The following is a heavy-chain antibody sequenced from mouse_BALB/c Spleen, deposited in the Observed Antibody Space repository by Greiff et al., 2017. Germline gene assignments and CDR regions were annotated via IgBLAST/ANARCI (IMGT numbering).Heavy chain of an antibody. CDR2: IRLKSNNYAT. V-gene: IGHV6-6*02. CDR1: GFTFSNYW. J-gene: IGHJ3*01. CDR3: TRGSPWFAY. Sequence: EVKLMESGGGLVQPGGSMKLSCVASGFTFSNYWMNWVRQSPEKGLEWVAEIRLKSNNYATHYAESVKGRFTISRDDSKSSVYLQMNNLRAEDTGIYYCTRGSPWFAYWGQGTLVTVAA.